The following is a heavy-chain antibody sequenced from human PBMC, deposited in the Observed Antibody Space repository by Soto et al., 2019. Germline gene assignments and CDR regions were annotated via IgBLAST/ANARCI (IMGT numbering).Heavy chain of an antibody. Sequence: QVQLVQSGAEVKKPGASVKVSCKASGYTFTSYGISWVRQAPGQGLEWMGWISAYNGNTNYAQKLQGRVTMTTDTSTSTAYMELRRLRSDDPAVYYCASMASYYDILTGYYTLDYWGQGTLVTVSS. J-gene: IGHJ4*02. D-gene: IGHD3-9*01. V-gene: IGHV1-18*01. CDR2: ISAYNGNT. CDR1: GYTFTSYG. CDR3: ASMASYYDILTGYYTLDY.